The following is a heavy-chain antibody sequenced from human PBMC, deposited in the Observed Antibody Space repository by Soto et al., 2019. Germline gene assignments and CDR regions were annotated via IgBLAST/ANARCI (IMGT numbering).Heavy chain of an antibody. Sequence: QVQLVQSGAEVKKPGASVRVSCKASGYTFTSYGISWVRQAPGQGLEWMGWISGYNGNTNYAQKLQGRVTMTKDTSTSTDNMELRSLRSDDTAGYYCARGYCSGGSCYTGWCDPWGQGTLVTVSS. CDR2: ISGYNGNT. V-gene: IGHV1-18*01. CDR1: GYTFTSYG. J-gene: IGHJ5*02. D-gene: IGHD2-15*01. CDR3: ARGYCSGGSCYTGWCDP.